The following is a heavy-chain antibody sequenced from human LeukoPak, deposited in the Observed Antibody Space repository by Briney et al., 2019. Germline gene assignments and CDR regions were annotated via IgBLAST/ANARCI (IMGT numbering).Heavy chain of an antibody. CDR1: GFTFSSYA. V-gene: IGHV3-23*01. CDR3: AKRRGFLEWLFALGY. Sequence: GGSLRLSCAASGFTFSSYAMSWVRQAPGKGLEWVSAISGSGGSTYYADSVKGRFTISRDNSKNTLYLQMNSLRAEDTAVYYCAKRRGFLEWLFALGYWGQGTLVTVSS. J-gene: IGHJ4*02. CDR2: ISGSGGST. D-gene: IGHD3-3*01.